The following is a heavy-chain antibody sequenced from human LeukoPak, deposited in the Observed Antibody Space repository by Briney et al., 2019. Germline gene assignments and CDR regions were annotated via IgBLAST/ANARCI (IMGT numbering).Heavy chain of an antibody. CDR1: GFTFSDYW. Sequence: GGSLRLSCAASGFTFSDYWMHWVRQAPGKGLVWVSRIKSDGGLTNYADSVKGRFTISRDNAKNTLYLHMNSLRAEDTAVYYCARGGRIQLERRGYFDYWGQGTLVTVSS. J-gene: IGHJ4*02. CDR3: ARGGRIQLERRGYFDY. D-gene: IGHD1-1*01. CDR2: IKSDGGLT. V-gene: IGHV3-74*01.